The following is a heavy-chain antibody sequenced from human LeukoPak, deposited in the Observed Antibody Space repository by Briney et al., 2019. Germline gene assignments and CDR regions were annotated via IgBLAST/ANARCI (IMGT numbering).Heavy chain of an antibody. V-gene: IGHV3-23*01. J-gene: IGHJ4*02. CDR3: AKDWPYDSSGYYLPFFDY. CDR2: ISGSGGST. Sequence: GGSLRLSCAASGFTFSSYAMSWVRQAPGKGLEWVSAISGSGGSTYYADSVKGRFTISRDNSKNTLYLQVNSLRAEDTAVYYCAKDWPYDSSGYYLPFFDYWGQGTLVTVSS. CDR1: GFTFSSYA. D-gene: IGHD3-22*01.